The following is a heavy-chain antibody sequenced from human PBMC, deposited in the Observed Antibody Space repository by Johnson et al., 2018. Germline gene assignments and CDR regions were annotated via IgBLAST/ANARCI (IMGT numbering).Heavy chain of an antibody. CDR3: ATGRFLEWLPTNEYVHH. V-gene: IGHV3-30*03. J-gene: IGHJ1*01. D-gene: IGHD3-3*01. CDR1: GLTFSRDG. Sequence: QVQLVQSGGGVVQPGRSLRLSCAASGLTFSRDGMHWVRQAPGTGLEWVAVISYDGTNKYYADSVKGRFTISRDNSRNTLYLQMNSLRGEDTAVYYCATGRFLEWLPTNEYVHHWGQGTLVTVSS. CDR2: ISYDGTNK.